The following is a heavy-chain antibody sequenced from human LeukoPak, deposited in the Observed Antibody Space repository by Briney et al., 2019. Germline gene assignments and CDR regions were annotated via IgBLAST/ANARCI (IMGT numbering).Heavy chain of an antibody. CDR1: GAYMNDYY. CDR3: AREQDGSGWGWLDP. J-gene: IGHJ5*02. Sequence: SETLSLTCTVSGAYMNDYYWNWIRQPPGKGLEWIGYISNTGRSKHNPSLKSRLAISFDTSKNQFSLTLSSVTVADTAAYYCAREQDGSGWGWLDPWGQGTLVTVSS. CDR2: ISNTGRS. V-gene: IGHV4-59*12. D-gene: IGHD3-22*01.